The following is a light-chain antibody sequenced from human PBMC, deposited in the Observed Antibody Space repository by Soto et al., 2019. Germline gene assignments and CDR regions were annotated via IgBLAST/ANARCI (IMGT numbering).Light chain of an antibody. CDR1: QSVSSY. CDR2: DAS. V-gene: IGKV3-11*01. Sequence: EIVLTQSPATLSLSPGERATLSCRASQSVSSYLAWYQQKPGQAPRLLIYDASNRATGIPARFSGSGSGTDFTLTISSLVPEDFAVYYCQQRSNWPRPLTFGGGTKVEIK. CDR3: QQRSNWPRPLT. J-gene: IGKJ4*01.